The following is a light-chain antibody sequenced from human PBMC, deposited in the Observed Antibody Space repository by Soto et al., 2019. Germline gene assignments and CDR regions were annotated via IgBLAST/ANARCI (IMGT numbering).Light chain of an antibody. J-gene: IGLJ2*01. V-gene: IGLV1-47*01. CDR3: AAWDDKMYVGP. Sequence: QSALTQPPSVSGTPGQRVTISCSGSRSNIGSNHVYWYQQLPGTAPKLLIYESNQRPSGVPDRFSGSKSGTSASLAISGLRSDDEADYYCAAWDDKMYVGPFGGGTQLTV. CDR2: ESN. CDR1: RSNIGSNH.